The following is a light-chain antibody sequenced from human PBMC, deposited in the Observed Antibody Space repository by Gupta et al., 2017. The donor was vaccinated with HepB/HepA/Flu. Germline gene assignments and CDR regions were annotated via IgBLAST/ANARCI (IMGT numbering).Light chain of an antibody. Sequence: DMQITQSPSSLSASVGDRVTITCRASQSIRTYLIWYQQKPGKAPKLLIYAASNFQSGLPSRFSGSGSGTDFTLTISSLQPEDFATYYCQQSYNTPLTFGGGTKVEIK. CDR3: QQSYNTPLT. V-gene: IGKV1-39*01. CDR1: QSIRTY. J-gene: IGKJ4*01. CDR2: AAS.